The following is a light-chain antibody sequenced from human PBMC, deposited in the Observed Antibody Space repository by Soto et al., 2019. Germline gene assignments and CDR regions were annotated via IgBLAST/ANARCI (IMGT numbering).Light chain of an antibody. V-gene: IGLV2-14*03. J-gene: IGLJ1*01. CDR2: NVS. CDR1: SSDVGGYNS. Sequence: QSVLTQPASVSGSPGRWIAISCTGTSSDVGGYNSVSWYQQHPGKAPKLMIYNVSNRPSGVSDRFSGSKSGNTASLTISGLQAEDEADYYCSSYTSSNTYVFGTGTKVTVL. CDR3: SSYTSSNTYV.